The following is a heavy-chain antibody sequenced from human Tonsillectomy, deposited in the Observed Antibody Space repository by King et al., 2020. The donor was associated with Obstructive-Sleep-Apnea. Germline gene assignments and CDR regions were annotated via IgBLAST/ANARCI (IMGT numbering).Heavy chain of an antibody. Sequence: QVQLVESGGGVVQPGRSLRLSCAASGFTFSSYGMNWVRQAPGKGLVWVAVIGCDGSNKYYVDSVKGRFTISRDNSKNTLYLQMNSQRAEDTAVYYCAKGVDTAMGLLDYWGQGTLVTVSS. D-gene: IGHD5-18*01. J-gene: IGHJ4*02. V-gene: IGHV3-33*06. CDR3: AKGVDTAMGLLDY. CDR2: IGCDGSNK. CDR1: GFTFSSYG.